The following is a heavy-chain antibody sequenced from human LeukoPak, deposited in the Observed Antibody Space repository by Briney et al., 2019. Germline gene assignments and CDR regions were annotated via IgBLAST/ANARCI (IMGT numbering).Heavy chain of an antibody. D-gene: IGHD3-16*01. CDR3: ARGGGLDV. J-gene: IGHJ6*02. CDR1: RFTLSSYS. Sequence: GGSLRLSCAASRFTLSSYSMNWVRQAPGKGLEWVSYISSSSSTIYYADSVKGRFTISRDNAKNSLYLQMSNLRAEDTVVYFCARGGGLDVWGQGATVTVSS. CDR2: ISSSSSTI. V-gene: IGHV3-48*04.